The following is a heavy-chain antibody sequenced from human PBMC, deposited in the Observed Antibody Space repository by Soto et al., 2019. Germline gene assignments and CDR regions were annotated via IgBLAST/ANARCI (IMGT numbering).Heavy chain of an antibody. Sequence: GASVKVSCKVSGYTLTELSMHWVRQAPGKGLEWMGGFDPEDGETIYAQKFQGRVTMTEDTSTDTAYMELSSLRSEDTAVYYCATGDFTARYSSGWYGWDYWGQGTLVTVSS. CDR2: FDPEDGET. J-gene: IGHJ4*02. CDR3: ATGDFTARYSSGWYGWDY. CDR1: GYTLTELS. D-gene: IGHD6-19*01. V-gene: IGHV1-24*01.